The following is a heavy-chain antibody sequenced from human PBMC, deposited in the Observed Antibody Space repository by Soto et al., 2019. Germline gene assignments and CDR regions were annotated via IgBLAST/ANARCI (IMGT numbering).Heavy chain of an antibody. CDR3: TKQKRDSRTYNCMDV. Sequence: SQTLSLTCAISGDSVSSNSAAWNWIRQSPSRGLEWLGRAYYRSQWYYDSAVSVRSRITVIPDTSKNQFSLQLNSVTPEDTAVYYCTKQKRDSRTYNCMDVWGQGTTVTASS. CDR1: GDSVSSNSAA. J-gene: IGHJ6*02. V-gene: IGHV6-1*01. CDR2: AYYRSQWYY. D-gene: IGHD1-20*01.